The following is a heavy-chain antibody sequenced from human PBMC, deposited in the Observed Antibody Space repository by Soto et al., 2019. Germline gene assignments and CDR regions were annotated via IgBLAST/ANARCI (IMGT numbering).Heavy chain of an antibody. CDR3: ARGMYGGGAAALDY. D-gene: IGHD6-13*01. CDR2: IHRDGSTT. V-gene: IGHV3-74*01. Sequence: EVQLVESGGGLVQPGGSLRLSCAASGFTFSSYWMHWVRQAPGKGLVWVSRIHRDGSTTDYADSVKGRISISRDNAKNTLHLQMNSLRDEDTAVYYCARGMYGGGAAALDYWGQGTLVTVSS. J-gene: IGHJ4*02. CDR1: GFTFSSYW.